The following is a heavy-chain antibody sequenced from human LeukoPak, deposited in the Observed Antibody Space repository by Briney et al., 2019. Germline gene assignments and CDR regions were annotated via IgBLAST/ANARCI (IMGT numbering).Heavy chain of an antibody. J-gene: IGHJ4*02. CDR1: GFTFSSYV. V-gene: IGHV3-23*01. CDR2: TSDSGGST. D-gene: IGHD3-9*01. Sequence: GGSLRLSCAASGFTFSSYVMSWVRQAPGKGLEWVSATSDSGGSTYYGDSVKGRFTISRDNSKNTLYLQMNSLRAEDTAVYYCAKVGRYYDFLTGYYTGAYYFDYWGQGTLVTVSS. CDR3: AKVGRYYDFLTGYYTGAYYFDY.